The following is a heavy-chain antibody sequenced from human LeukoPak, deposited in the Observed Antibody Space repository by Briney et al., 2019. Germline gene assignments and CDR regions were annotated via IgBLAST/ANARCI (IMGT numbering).Heavy chain of an antibody. CDR1: GFTFSSYE. D-gene: IGHD3-22*01. CDR3: ARRDYYDSSGYFHCYLDY. CDR2: ISSIGTGI. V-gene: IGHV3-48*03. J-gene: IGHJ4*02. Sequence: GGSLRLSCAASGFTFSSYEMNWVRQAPGKGLEWVSYISSIGTGINYADSVKGRFTISRDNAKNSLYLQMNSLRAEDTAVYYCARRDYYDSSGYFHCYLDYWGQGTLVTVSS.